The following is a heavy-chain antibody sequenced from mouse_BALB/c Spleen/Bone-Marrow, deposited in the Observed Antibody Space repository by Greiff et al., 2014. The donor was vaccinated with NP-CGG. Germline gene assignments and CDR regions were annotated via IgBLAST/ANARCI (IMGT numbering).Heavy chain of an antibody. CDR1: GFTFSVFY. D-gene: IGHD2-10*02. Sequence: EVKLMESGGGLVQPGDSLRLSCATSGFTFSVFYMEWVRQPPGKRLEWIAASRNKAKHYTTEYSASAKGRFIVSRDTSQSILYLQMNALRAEDTAIYYCARDVGYGNYFVYWGQGTLVTVSA. J-gene: IGHJ3*01. V-gene: IGHV7-1*02. CDR3: ARDVGYGNYFVY. CDR2: SRNKAKHYTT.